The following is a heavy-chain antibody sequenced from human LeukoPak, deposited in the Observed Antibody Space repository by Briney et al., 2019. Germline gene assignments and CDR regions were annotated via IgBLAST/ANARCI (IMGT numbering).Heavy chain of an antibody. CDR3: ARDGDGYNHY. V-gene: IGHV4-34*01. D-gene: IGHD5-24*01. Sequence: SETLSLTCAVYGGSFSGYYWSWIRQPPGKGLEWIGEINHSGSTNYNPSLKSRVTISVDTSKNQFSLKLSSVAAADTAVYYCARDGDGYNHYWGQGTLVTVSS. J-gene: IGHJ4*02. CDR1: GGSFSGYY. CDR2: INHSGST.